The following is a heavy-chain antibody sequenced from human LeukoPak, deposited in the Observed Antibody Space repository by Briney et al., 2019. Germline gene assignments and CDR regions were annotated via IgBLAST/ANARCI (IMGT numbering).Heavy chain of an antibody. V-gene: IGHV4-4*07. D-gene: IGHD6-13*01. CDR1: SGSISGYY. CDR3: ATSPDYSNRWFHFDY. Sequence: SETLSLTCTLPSGSISGYYWSWIRQPAGKGLECIGRINTSGNTKYNPSLESRVTMAVDTFKNQFSLKLSLVAAAYTAVYYCATSPDYSNRWFHFDYWGQGTLVTVSS. CDR2: INTSGNT. J-gene: IGHJ4*02.